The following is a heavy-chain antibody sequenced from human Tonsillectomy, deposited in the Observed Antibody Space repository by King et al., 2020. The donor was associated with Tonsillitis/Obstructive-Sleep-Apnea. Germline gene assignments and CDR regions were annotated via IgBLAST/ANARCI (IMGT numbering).Heavy chain of an antibody. V-gene: IGHV4-59*01. CDR2: IYYSGNT. CDR3: ARLSAVVIPTQTYRYHYIGV. Sequence: VQLQESGPGLVKPSETLSLTCTVSGGSISSYYWSWIRQPPGKGLEWIGYIYYSGNTNYSPSLQSRVAISVDTSKNQFSLKLSSVTAADTAVYYCARLSAVVIPTQTYRYHYIGVWGKGTTVTVSS. D-gene: IGHD3-22*01. J-gene: IGHJ6*03. CDR1: GGSISSYY.